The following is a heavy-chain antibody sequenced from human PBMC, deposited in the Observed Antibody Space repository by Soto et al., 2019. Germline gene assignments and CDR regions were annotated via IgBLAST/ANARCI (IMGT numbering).Heavy chain of an antibody. CDR3: ARVHGDYITPGSYYYYMDV. J-gene: IGHJ6*03. D-gene: IGHD4-17*01. CDR2: IKQDGSEK. Sequence: PGGSLRLSCAASGFTFSSYCMSWVRQAPRKGLERVTNIKQDGSEKYYVESVKGRFTISRDNAKNSLYLQMNSLRAEDTAVYYCARVHGDYITPGSYYYYMDVWGKGTTVTVSS. V-gene: IGHV3-7*01. CDR1: GFTFSSYC.